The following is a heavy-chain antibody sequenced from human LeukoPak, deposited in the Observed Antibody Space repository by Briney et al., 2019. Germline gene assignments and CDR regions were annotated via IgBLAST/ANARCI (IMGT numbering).Heavy chain of an antibody. D-gene: IGHD3-10*01. CDR2: IHYSEST. CDR1: GGSIRRYY. CDR3: ASRSGSFSDALDI. V-gene: IGHV4-59*08. J-gene: IGHJ3*02. Sequence: SETLSLTCTVSGGSIRRYYWGWIRQPPGKGLEWIGYIHYSESTNYNPSLKSRVTMSVDTSKNQFSLKLSSVTAADTAVYYCASRSGSFSDALDIWGQGTLVTVSS.